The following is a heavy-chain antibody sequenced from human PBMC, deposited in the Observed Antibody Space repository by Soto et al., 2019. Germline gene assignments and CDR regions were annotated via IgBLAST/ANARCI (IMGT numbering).Heavy chain of an antibody. CDR3: ARSVFP. Sequence: SETLSLTCTVSGGSITSSSHHWGWIRQPPGKGLEWIGSVFYSGSTYYSLSLKSRVTISVDTSKNQFSLKLSSVTAADTAVYYCARSVFPWGQGTLVTVSS. CDR2: VFYSGST. J-gene: IGHJ5*02. V-gene: IGHV4-39*01. CDR1: GGSITSSSHH.